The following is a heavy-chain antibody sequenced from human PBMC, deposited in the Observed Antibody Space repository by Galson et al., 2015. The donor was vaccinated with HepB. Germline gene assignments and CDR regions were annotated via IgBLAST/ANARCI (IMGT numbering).Heavy chain of an antibody. D-gene: IGHD2-21*01. CDR1: GGTFSSYA. Sequence: SVKVSCKASGGTFSSYAISWVRQAPGQGLEWMGAIIPIFGTANYAQKFQGRVTITADESTSTAYMELSSLRSEDTAVYYCARAASFAYCGGDCYAPPNWFDPWGQGTLVTVSS. CDR3: ARAASFAYCGGDCYAPPNWFDP. J-gene: IGHJ5*02. V-gene: IGHV1-69*13. CDR2: IIPIFGTA.